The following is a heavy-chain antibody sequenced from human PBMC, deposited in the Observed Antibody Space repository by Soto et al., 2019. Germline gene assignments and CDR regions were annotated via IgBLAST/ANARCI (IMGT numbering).Heavy chain of an antibody. V-gene: IGHV4-31*03. J-gene: IGHJ6*02. CDR1: GGPITRGGYY. D-gene: IGHD3-10*01. Sequence: QGHLQESGPGLVSLSQTLPLPCTVSGGPITRGGYYWSWIRQHPGKGLEWIGYIYYSGSTYYNPSLKSRVTISVDTSKNQFSLKLSSVTAADTAVYYCARELRFGEDYYGMDVWGQGTTVTVSS. CDR2: IYYSGST. CDR3: ARELRFGEDYYGMDV.